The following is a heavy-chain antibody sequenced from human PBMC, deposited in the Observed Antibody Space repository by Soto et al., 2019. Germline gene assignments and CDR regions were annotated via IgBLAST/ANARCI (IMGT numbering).Heavy chain of an antibody. J-gene: IGHJ4*02. V-gene: IGHV3-74*01. CDR3: TRAAFLDY. CDR1: GFTFSSYW. D-gene: IGHD3-16*01. Sequence: LRLSCAASGFTFSSYWMHWVRQAPGKGLVWVSRINSDGSNINYADSVKGRFTISRDNAKSTLYLQMNSLRAEDTAVYYCTRAAFLDYWGQGTLVTVSS. CDR2: INSDGSNI.